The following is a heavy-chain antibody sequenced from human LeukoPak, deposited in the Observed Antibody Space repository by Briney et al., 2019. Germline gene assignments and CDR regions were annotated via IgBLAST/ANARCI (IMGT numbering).Heavy chain of an antibody. CDR1: GGSISSSSYY. Sequence: SETLSLTCTVSGGSISSSSYYWGWIRQPPGKGLEWIGSIYYSGSTYYNPSLKSRVTISVDTSKNQFSLKLSSVTAADTAVYYCARERDKLGYCSGGSCRGSFDYWGQGTLVTVSS. CDR2: IYYSGST. CDR3: ARERDKLGYCSGGSCRGSFDY. D-gene: IGHD2-15*01. J-gene: IGHJ4*02. V-gene: IGHV4-39*07.